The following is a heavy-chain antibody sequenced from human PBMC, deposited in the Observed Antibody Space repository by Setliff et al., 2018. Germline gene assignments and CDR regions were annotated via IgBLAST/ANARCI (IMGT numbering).Heavy chain of an antibody. CDR1: GFTFRSYA. J-gene: IGHJ6*03. D-gene: IGHD2-8*01. V-gene: IGHV3-23*01. CDR3: ARVGRERSNGECYSTTPCYSYYMDV. Sequence: PGGSLRLSCAASGFTFRSYAMGWVRQSPGKGLEWVSGVIQTGSGVYADSVKGRFTVSRDNAKNSLYLQMNSLRAGDTAVYYCARVGRERSNGECYSTTPCYSYYMDVWGKGTTVTVSS. CDR2: VIQTGSG.